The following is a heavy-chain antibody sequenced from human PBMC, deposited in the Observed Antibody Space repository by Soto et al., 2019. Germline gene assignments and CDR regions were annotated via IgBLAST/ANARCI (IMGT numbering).Heavy chain of an antibody. CDR1: GFTFSDHY. D-gene: IGHD3-3*01. CDR2: TRNKANSYTT. Sequence: GGSLRLSCAASGFTFSDHYMDWVRQAPGKGLEWVGRTRNKANSYTTEYAATVKGRFTISRDDSKNSLYLQMNSLKTEDTAVYYCVTRSSYYEFWSGYYDAFDIWGQGTMVTVSS. J-gene: IGHJ3*02. CDR3: VTRSSYYEFWSGYYDAFDI. V-gene: IGHV3-72*01.